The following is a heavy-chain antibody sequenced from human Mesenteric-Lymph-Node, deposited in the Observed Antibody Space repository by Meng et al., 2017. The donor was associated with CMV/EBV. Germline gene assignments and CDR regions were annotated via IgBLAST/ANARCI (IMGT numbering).Heavy chain of an antibody. CDR1: GFSLITSGVG. J-gene: IGHJ4*02. Sequence: QITLKESGPTLVQPTQTLSLTFTFSGFSLITSGVGVGWIRQTPGKALEWLALIYCDYDKRYSPSLKSRLTITKDTSKNQVVLTMTNMDPVDTATYYCAHSSGIAAAGPFYFDYWGQGTLVTVSS. V-gene: IGHV2-5*02. D-gene: IGHD6-13*01. CDR2: IYCDYDK. CDR3: AHSSGIAAAGPFYFDY.